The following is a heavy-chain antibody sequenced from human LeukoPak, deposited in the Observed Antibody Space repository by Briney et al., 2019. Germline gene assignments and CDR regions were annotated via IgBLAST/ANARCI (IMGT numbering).Heavy chain of an antibody. CDR3: NGDYYGSGSKAFDI. J-gene: IGHJ3*02. CDR2: IYSGGST. Sequence: PGGSLRLSCAASGFTFSSYAMSWVRQAPGKGLEWVSVIYSGGSTYYADSVKGRFTISRDNSKNTLYLQMNSLRAEDTAVYYCNGDYYGSGSKAFDIWGQGTMVTVSS. CDR1: GFTFSSYA. D-gene: IGHD3-10*01. V-gene: IGHV3-66*01.